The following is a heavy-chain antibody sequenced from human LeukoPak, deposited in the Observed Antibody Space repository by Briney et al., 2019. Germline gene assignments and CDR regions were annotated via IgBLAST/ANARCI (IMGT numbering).Heavy chain of an antibody. CDR2: MNPNSGNT. CDR3: ARVKLGIEDS. D-gene: IGHD7-27*01. J-gene: IGHJ4*02. Sequence: ASVKVSCKASGYTFTSYDINWVRQATGQGLEWMGWMNPNSGNTGYAQKFQARVTMTKDTSISTAYMELSSLRSEDTAVYYCARVKLGIEDSWGQGTLVTVSS. CDR1: GYTFTSYD. V-gene: IGHV1-8*01.